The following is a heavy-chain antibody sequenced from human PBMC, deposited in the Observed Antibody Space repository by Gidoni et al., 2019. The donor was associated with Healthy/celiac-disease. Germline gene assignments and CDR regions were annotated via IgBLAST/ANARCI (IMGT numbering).Heavy chain of an antibody. J-gene: IGHJ3*02. CDR2: IHPGDSDT. Sequence: EVQLVLSGAEVNKPGECLKISCRGSESRVTSGWSGWVRQMHGKGLVWMGIIHPGDSDTRYSPSFQGQVTISADKSISTAYLQWSSLKASDTAMYYCARLGGERISGYDAFDIWGQGTMVTVSS. V-gene: IGHV5-51*01. D-gene: IGHD5-12*01. CDR3: ARLGGERISGYDAFDI. CDR1: ESRVTSGW.